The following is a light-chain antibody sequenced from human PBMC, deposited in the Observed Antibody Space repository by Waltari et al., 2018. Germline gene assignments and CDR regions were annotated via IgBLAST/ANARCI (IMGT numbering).Light chain of an antibody. Sequence: QSALTHPASVSGSPGQSITISCTGTSIDSHYVSWSQQHPGKAPQVMIYDVTDRPSGVSNRFSGSKSGNTASLTISGLQAEDEADYYCSSWTDSDALKLLFGGGTKLTVL. CDR3: SSWTDSDALKLL. CDR1: SIDSHY. V-gene: IGLV2-14*03. J-gene: IGLJ2*01. CDR2: DVT.